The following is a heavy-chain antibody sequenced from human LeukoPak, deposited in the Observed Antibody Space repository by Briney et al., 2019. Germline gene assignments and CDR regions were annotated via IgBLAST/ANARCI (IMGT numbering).Heavy chain of an antibody. CDR2: ISRSGTTI. D-gene: IGHD3-22*01. V-gene: IGHV3-11*01. J-gene: IGHJ4*02. CDR3: ARDKYETSGCFDY. CDR1: EFTLSDYY. Sequence: GGSLRLSCAASEFTLSDYYMSWIRQAPGKGLEWVSYISRSGTTIYYADSVKGRFTISRDNAKNSLYLQMNSLRADDASVYFCARDKYETSGCFDYWGQGALVTVSS.